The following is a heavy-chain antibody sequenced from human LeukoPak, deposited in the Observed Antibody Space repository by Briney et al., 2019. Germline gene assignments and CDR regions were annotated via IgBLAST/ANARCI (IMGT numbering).Heavy chain of an antibody. J-gene: IGHJ5*02. V-gene: IGHV4-34*01. Sequence: SETLSLTCAVYGESFSGYYWSWIRQPPGKGLEWIGEINHSGSTNYNPSLKSRVTISVDTSKNQFSLKLSSVTAADTAVYYCARGSLVDEMFDPWGQGTLVTVSS. CDR3: ARGSLVDEMFDP. D-gene: IGHD2-15*01. CDR2: INHSGST. CDR1: GESFSGYY.